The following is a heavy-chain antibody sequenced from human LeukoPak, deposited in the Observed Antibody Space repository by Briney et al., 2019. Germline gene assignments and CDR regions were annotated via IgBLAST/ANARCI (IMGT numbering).Heavy chain of an antibody. D-gene: IGHD5-18*01. J-gene: IGHJ5*02. CDR2: IYYSGST. Sequence: SETLSLTCTVSGGSISSSSYYWGWIRQPPGKGLEWIGSIYYSGSTYYNPSLKSRVTISVDTSKNQFSLKLSSVTAADTAVYYCARRRQLWFANWFDPWGQGTLVTVSS. CDR1: GGSISSSSYY. V-gene: IGHV4-39*07. CDR3: ARRRQLWFANWFDP.